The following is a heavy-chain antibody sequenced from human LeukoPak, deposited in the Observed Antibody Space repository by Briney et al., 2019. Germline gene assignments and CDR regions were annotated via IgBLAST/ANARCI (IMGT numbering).Heavy chain of an antibody. V-gene: IGHV3-21*01. CDR3: AREHYFYHMDG. CDR1: GFTFSSYW. J-gene: IGHJ6*03. CDR2: ISSSSSYI. Sequence: GGSLRLSCAVSGFTFSSYWMHWVRQAPGKGLEWVSSISSSSSYIYYADSVKGRFTISRDNAKNSLYLQMNSLRAEDTAVYYCAREHYFYHMDGWGEGTTVTVSS.